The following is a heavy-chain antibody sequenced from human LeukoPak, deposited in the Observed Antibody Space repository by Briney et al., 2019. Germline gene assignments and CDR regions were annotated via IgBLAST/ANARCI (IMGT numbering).Heavy chain of an antibody. CDR1: GFTFSSYA. D-gene: IGHD6-6*01. Sequence: GGSLRLSCAASGFTFSSYAMSWVRQAPGKGLEWVSAIYGSGATTYYADSVKGRFTISRDNSKNTLYLQMNSLRAEDTALFYCAKGVEYSSSSSFDYWGQGTLVTVSA. CDR3: AKGVEYSSSSSFDY. J-gene: IGHJ4*02. CDR2: IYGSGATT. V-gene: IGHV3-23*01.